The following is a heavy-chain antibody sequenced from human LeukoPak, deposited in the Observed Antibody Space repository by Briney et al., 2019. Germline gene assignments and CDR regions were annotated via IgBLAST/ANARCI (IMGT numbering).Heavy chain of an antibody. CDR1: GFTFSSYS. J-gene: IGHJ4*02. CDR3: ARIATGGSGWYNYFDY. Sequence: GGSLRLSCAASGFTFSSYSMNWVRQAPGKGLEWVSSISSSSYIYYADSVKGRFTISRDNAKNSLYLQMNSLRAEDTAVYYCARIATGGSGWYNYFDYWGQGTLVTVSS. CDR2: ISSSSYI. V-gene: IGHV3-21*01. D-gene: IGHD6-19*01.